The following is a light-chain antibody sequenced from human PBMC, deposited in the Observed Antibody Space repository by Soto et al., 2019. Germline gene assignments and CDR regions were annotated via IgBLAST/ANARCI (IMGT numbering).Light chain of an antibody. CDR2: AAS. CDR1: QGISNY. J-gene: IGKJ5*01. V-gene: IGKV1-27*01. CDR3: QTYNSAPQIT. Sequence: DIQMTQSPSSLSASVGDRVTITCRASQGISNYLAWYQQKPGKVPKLLIYAASTLQSGVPSRFSGSGSGTDFTLTISSLQPEDVATYYCQTYNSAPQITFGQGTRLEIK.